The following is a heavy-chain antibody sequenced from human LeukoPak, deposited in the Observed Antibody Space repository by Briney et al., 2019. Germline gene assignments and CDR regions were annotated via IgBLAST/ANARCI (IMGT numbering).Heavy chain of an antibody. Sequence: GALRLSCAASGFTSSSYSMNWVRQAPRKGVEWVSYISSSSSTIYYADPVKGRFAISREDTKNSPYLQMNSLRAEDTAVYYCAREVRFFDFDYWGQGTLVTVSS. CDR2: ISSSSSTI. D-gene: IGHD3-3*01. CDR3: AREVRFFDFDY. CDR1: GFTSSSYS. V-gene: IGHV3-48*04. J-gene: IGHJ4*02.